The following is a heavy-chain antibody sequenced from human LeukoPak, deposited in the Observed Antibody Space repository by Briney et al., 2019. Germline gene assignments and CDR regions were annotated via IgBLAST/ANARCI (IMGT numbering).Heavy chain of an antibody. CDR3: ARHSHNQVAGGWFDP. V-gene: IGHV4-59*08. J-gene: IGHJ5*02. CDR1: GGSVSTNY. D-gene: IGHD5-12*01. Sequence: SETLSLTCSVSGGSVSTNYWSWIRQSPEKGPEWIAYTSYSGTTDYNPSLKSRLMISIDASKNQFSLKLSSVTAADTAIYYCARHSHNQVAGGWFDPWGQGTLVTVSS. CDR2: TSYSGTT.